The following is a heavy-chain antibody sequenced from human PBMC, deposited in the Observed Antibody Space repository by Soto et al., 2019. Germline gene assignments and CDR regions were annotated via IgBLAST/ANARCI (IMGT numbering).Heavy chain of an antibody. D-gene: IGHD1-1*01. CDR3: ARGFLDGYNLYYFDY. V-gene: IGHV1-69*13. J-gene: IGHJ4*02. CDR1: GYTFTSYG. Sequence: EASVKVSCKASGYTFTSYGISWVRQAPGQGLEWMGGIIPIFGTANYAQKFQGRVTITADESTSTAYMELSSLRSEDTAVYYCARGFLDGYNLYYFDYWGQGTLVTVSS. CDR2: IIPIFGTA.